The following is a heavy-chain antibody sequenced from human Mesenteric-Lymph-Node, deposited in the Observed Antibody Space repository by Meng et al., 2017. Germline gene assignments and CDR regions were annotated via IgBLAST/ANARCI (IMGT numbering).Heavy chain of an antibody. D-gene: IGHD2-8*01. CDR1: GFTFNSDW. J-gene: IGHJ4*02. CDR3: VRYARRMAY. V-gene: IGHV3-7*01. Sequence: ESLKISCAASGFTFNSDWMTWVRQAPGKGLEWVANIKPEGGEIYYVDSVKGRFTISRDNAKTSLYLQMNSLRAEDTAVYYCVRYARRMAYWGQGTLVTVSS. CDR2: IKPEGGEI.